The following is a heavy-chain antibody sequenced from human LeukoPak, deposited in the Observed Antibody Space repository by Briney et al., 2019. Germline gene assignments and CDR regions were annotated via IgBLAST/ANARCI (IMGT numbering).Heavy chain of an antibody. D-gene: IGHD3-10*01. CDR1: GFTFSSYA. CDR3: ARSAYYYGSGSDY. J-gene: IGHJ4*02. CDR2: ISSNGGST. Sequence: PGGSLRLSCAASGFTFSSYAMHWVRQAPGKGLEYVSAISSNGGSTYYANSVKGRFTISRDNSKNTLYLQMGSLRAEDMAVYYCARSAYYYGSGSDYWGQGTLVTVSS. V-gene: IGHV3-64*01.